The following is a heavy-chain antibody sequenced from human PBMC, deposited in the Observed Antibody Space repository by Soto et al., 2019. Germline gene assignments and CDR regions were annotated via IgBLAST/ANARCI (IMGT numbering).Heavy chain of an antibody. CDR2: ISGSGGST. CDR3: ATLPAAMSYYYYYGMDV. Sequence: EVQLLESGGGLVQPGGSLRLSCAASGFTFSGYAMSWVRQAPGKGLEWVSAISGSGGSTYYADSVKGRFTISRDNSKNTLYLQMNSLRAEDTAVYYCATLPAAMSYYYYYGMDVWGQGTTVTVSS. CDR1: GFTFSGYA. J-gene: IGHJ6*02. V-gene: IGHV3-23*01. D-gene: IGHD2-2*01.